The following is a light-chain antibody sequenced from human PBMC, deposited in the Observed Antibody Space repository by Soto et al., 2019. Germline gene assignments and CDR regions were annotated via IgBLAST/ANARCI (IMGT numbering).Light chain of an antibody. Sequence: QSALTQPASVSGSPGQSITISCTGTSSDVGGYNYVSWYQQHPGEAPKLMIYDVSSRPSGVSNRFSGSKSGNTASLTISGLLSEDEADYYCTSYTTNKTPLFGGGTKLTVL. CDR1: SSDVGGYNY. CDR2: DVS. CDR3: TSYTTNKTPL. J-gene: IGLJ2*01. V-gene: IGLV2-14*03.